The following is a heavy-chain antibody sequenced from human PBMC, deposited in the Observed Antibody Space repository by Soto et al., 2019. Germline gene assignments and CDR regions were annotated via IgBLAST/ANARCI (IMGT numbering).Heavy chain of an antibody. Sequence: QITLKESGPTLVKPTQTLTLTCTFSGFSLSTSGVGVAWIRQPPGKALEYVALIYWDDDKRYRPSLKSRLTITNDTSKNQVVLTMANMDPVDTATYYCAHINHYDSSNYWYNWFHPSGQGTLVTVSS. D-gene: IGHD3-22*01. CDR1: GFSLSTSGVG. CDR2: IYWDDDK. V-gene: IGHV2-5*02. CDR3: AHINHYDSSNYWYNWFHP. J-gene: IGHJ5*02.